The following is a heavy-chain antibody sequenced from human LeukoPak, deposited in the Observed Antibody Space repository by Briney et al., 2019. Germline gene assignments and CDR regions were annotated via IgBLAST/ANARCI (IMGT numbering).Heavy chain of an antibody. Sequence: SQTLSLTCTVSGGSISSGGYYWSRIRQHPGKGLEWIGYIYYSGSTYYNPSLKSRVTISVDTSKNQFSLKLSSVTAADTAVYYCARSFSGSYYNVGLDWFDPWAQGTLVTVSS. CDR1: GGSISSGGYY. V-gene: IGHV4-31*03. CDR2: IYYSGST. J-gene: IGHJ5*02. D-gene: IGHD3-10*01. CDR3: ARSFSGSYYNVGLDWFDP.